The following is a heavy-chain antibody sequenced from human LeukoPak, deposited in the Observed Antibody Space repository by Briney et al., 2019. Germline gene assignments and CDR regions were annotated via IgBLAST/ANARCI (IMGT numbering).Heavy chain of an antibody. V-gene: IGHV4-30-4*01. Sequence: SETLSLTCTVSGGSISNGDYYWSWIPQPPGKGLVWIGHIYYSGSTYYNPSLKSRLTISVDTSKSQFSLKLSSVTAADTAVYYCARRKSGWFDPWGQGTLVTVSA. CDR3: ARRKSGWFDP. CDR1: GGSISNGDYY. J-gene: IGHJ5*02. CDR2: IYYSGST.